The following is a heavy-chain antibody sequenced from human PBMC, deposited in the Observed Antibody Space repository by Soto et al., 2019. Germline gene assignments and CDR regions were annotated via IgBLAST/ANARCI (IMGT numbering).Heavy chain of an antibody. CDR3: GGHWYNY. D-gene: IGHD1-20*01. V-gene: IGHV3-23*01. J-gene: IGHJ4*02. CDR2: ISVPGGSA. Sequence: GGSLRLSCAASGITFSSSAMSWVRLAPGKGLEWVSLISVPGGSANYADSVKGRFTISIDNSKNTVYLQMNSLRAEDTAIYYCGGHWYNYWGQGTLVTVSS. CDR1: GITFSSSA.